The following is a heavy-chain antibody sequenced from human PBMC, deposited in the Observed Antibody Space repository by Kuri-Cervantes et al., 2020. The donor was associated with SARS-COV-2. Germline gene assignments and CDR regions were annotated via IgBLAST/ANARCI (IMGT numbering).Heavy chain of an antibody. V-gene: IGHV1-69*13. J-gene: IGHJ6*02. Sequence: SVQVSCKASAGTFSSYAISWVRQAPGQGLEWMGGLIPIFGTANYAQKFQGRVTITADESTSTAYMELSSLRSEDTAVYYYARHGITGTTHSYGMDVWGQGTTVTVSS. CDR2: LIPIFGTA. D-gene: IGHD1-7*01. CDR3: ARHGITGTTHSYGMDV. CDR1: AGTFSSYA.